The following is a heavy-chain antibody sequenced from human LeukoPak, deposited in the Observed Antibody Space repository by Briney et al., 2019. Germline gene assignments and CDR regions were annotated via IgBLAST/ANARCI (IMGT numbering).Heavy chain of an antibody. CDR1: GFTFSSYG. CDR2: IWYDGSNK. J-gene: IGHJ4*02. V-gene: IGHV3-33*01. Sequence: GGSPRLSCAASGFTFSSYGMHWVRQAPGKGLEWVAVIWYDGSNKYYADSVKGRFTISRDNSKNTLYLQMNSLRAEDTAVYYCARDRGYSGYGYFDYWGQGTLVTVSS. D-gene: IGHD5-12*01. CDR3: ARDRGYSGYGYFDY.